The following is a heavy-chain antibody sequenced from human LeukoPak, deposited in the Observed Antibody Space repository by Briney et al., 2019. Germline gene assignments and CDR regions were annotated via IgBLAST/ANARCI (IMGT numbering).Heavy chain of an antibody. J-gene: IGHJ4*02. CDR2: VLPILGIA. CDR3: ASLYSAAGGAMVTGGFDY. V-gene: IGHV1-69*02. Sequence: SVKVCCSASGATFSSYTIGRVRQGPGQGQGWVGRVLPILGIANYAQKFQGRVTITADKSTSTAYMELSSQRSEDTAVYYCASLYSAAGGAMVTGGFDYWGQGTLVTVSS. CDR1: GATFSSYT. D-gene: IGHD5-18*01.